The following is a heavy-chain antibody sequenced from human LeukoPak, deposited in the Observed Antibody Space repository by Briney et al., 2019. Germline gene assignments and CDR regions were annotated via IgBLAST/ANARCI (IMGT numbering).Heavy chain of an antibody. CDR1: GFTFSSYW. CDR3: ASGTASYY. Sequence: SGGSLRLSCAASGFTFSSYWMHCVRQVPGKGLVWVSRIKGDGTSTSYADSVKGRFTISRDNAKNTLYLQMNSLRADDTAVYYCASGTASYYWGQGTLVTVSS. CDR2: IKGDGTST. V-gene: IGHV3-74*01. J-gene: IGHJ4*02.